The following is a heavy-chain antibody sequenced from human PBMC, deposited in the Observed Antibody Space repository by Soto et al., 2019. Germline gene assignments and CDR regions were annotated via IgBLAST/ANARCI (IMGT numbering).Heavy chain of an antibody. V-gene: IGHV1-18*01. Sequence: ASVKVSCKASGYTFTSYGISWVRQAPGQGLEWMGWISAYNGNTNYAQKLQGRVTMTTDTSTSTAYMELRSLRSDDTAVYYCARGRAITMGRGVITYYGMDVWGQGTTVT. J-gene: IGHJ6*02. CDR1: GYTFTSYG. CDR2: ISAYNGNT. D-gene: IGHD3-10*01. CDR3: ARGRAITMGRGVITYYGMDV.